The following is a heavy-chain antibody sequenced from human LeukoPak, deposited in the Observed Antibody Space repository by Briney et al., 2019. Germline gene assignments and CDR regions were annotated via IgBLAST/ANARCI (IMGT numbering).Heavy chain of an antibody. CDR1: GFTFRSYA. CDR2: ISGSGYST. CDR3: ASPGRAAAGIIDYYYGMDV. D-gene: IGHD6-13*01. Sequence: GGSLRLSCAASGFTFRSYAMNWVRQAPGKGLEWVSVISGSGYSTYYADSVKGRFTISRDNSKNTLYLQMNSLRAEDTAVYYCASPGRAAAGIIDYYYGMDVWGQGTTVTVSS. V-gene: IGHV3-23*01. J-gene: IGHJ6*02.